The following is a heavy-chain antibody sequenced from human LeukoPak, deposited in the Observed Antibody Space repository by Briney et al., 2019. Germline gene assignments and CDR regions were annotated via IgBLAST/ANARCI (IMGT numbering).Heavy chain of an antibody. CDR2: ISYDANKQ. CDR3: ARDGMEASDFDY. CDR1: GFTFSTYA. J-gene: IGHJ4*02. Sequence: GGSLRLSCAASGFTFSTYAIHWVRQAPGKGLEWVALISYDANKQFQSDSVKGRFTISRDNSKNTLYLQMNSLRAEDTAVYYCARDGMEASDFDYWGQGTLVTVSS. V-gene: IGHV3-30-3*01. D-gene: IGHD3-3*01.